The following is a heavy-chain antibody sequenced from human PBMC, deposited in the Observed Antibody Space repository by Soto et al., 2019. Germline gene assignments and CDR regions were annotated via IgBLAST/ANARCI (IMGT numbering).Heavy chain of an antibody. CDR2: INPNSGGT. D-gene: IGHD6-13*01. Sequence: ASVKVSCKASGYTFTGYYMHWVRQPPGQGLEWMGWINPNSGGTNYAQKFQGRVTMTRDTSISTAYMELSRLRSDDTAVYYCARVHSSSWTRYGMDVWGQGTTVTVSS. J-gene: IGHJ6*02. CDR3: ARVHSSSWTRYGMDV. CDR1: GYTFTGYY. V-gene: IGHV1-2*02.